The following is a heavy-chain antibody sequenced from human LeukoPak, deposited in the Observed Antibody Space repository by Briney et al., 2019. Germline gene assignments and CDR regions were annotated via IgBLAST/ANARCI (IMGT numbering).Heavy chain of an antibody. V-gene: IGHV3-30*04. CDR1: GFTFSSYA. CDR3: AKDSHTAYSSGWYIYYYYYMDV. CDR2: ISSDGSNK. Sequence: GGSLRLSCATSGFTFSSYAMHWVRQAPGKGLEWVAVISSDGSNKYYADSVKGRFTISRDNSKNTLYLQMNSLRAEDTAVYYCAKDSHTAYSSGWYIYYYYYMDVWGKGTTVTVSS. D-gene: IGHD6-19*01. J-gene: IGHJ6*03.